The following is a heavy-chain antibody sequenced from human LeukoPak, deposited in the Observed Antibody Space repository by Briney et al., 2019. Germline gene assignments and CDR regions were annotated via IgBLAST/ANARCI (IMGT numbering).Heavy chain of an antibody. CDR2: MNPNSGNT. J-gene: IGHJ4*02. CDR1: GYSFTSYD. V-gene: IGHV1-8*01. CDR3: ARRSSGWKQYYFDY. Sequence: GASVKVSCKASGYSFTSYDTNWVRQATGQGLEWMGWMNPNSGNTGYAQKFQGRVTMTRNTSISTAYMELSSLRSEDTAVYYCARRSSGWKQYYFDYWGQGTLVTVSS. D-gene: IGHD6-19*01.